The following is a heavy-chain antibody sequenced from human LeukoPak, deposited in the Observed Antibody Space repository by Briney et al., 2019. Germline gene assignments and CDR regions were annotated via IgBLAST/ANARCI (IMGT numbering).Heavy chain of an antibody. CDR1: GGTFSSYA. Sequence: ASVNVSCKASGGTFSSYAISWVRQAPGQGLEWMGRIIPILGIANYAQKFQGRVTITADKSTSTAYMELSSLRSEDTAVYYCARRDYDSSGYYKGVDYWGQGTLVTVSS. CDR3: ARRDYDSSGYYKGVDY. CDR2: IIPILGIA. V-gene: IGHV1-69*04. D-gene: IGHD3-22*01. J-gene: IGHJ4*02.